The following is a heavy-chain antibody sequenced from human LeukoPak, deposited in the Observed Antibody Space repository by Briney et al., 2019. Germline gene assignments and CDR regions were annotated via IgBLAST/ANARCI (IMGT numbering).Heavy chain of an antibody. CDR1: GFTFSSYG. CDR2: ISYDGSNK. Sequence: GGSLRLSCAASGFTFSSYGMHWVRQAPGKGLEWVAVISYDGSNKYYADSVKGRFTISRDNSKNTLYLQMNSLRAEDTAVYYCAKDVGDRGFYYYYGMDVWGQGTTVTVSS. D-gene: IGHD4-17*01. CDR3: AKDVGDRGFYYYYGMDV. V-gene: IGHV3-30*18. J-gene: IGHJ6*02.